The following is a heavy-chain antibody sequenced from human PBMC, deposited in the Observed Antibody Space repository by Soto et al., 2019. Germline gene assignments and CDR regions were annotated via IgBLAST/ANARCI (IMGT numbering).Heavy chain of an antibody. V-gene: IGHV4-31*03. Sequence: SETLSLTCTVSGGSISSGGYYWSWIRQHPGKGLEWIGYIYYSGSTYYNTSLKSRVTISVDTSKNQFSLKLSSVTAADTALYYCAREYGSGSPKGNAFDIWGQGTMVTVSS. J-gene: IGHJ3*02. D-gene: IGHD3-10*01. CDR1: GGSISSGGYY. CDR3: AREYGSGSPKGNAFDI. CDR2: IYYSGST.